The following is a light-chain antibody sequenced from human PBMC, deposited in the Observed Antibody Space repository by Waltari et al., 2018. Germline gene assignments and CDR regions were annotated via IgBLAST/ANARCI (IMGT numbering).Light chain of an antibody. J-gene: IGKJ5*01. CDR3: QQRSNWPPVIT. CDR1: QSVSSY. V-gene: IGKV3-11*01. CDR2: DAS. Sequence: IVLTQSPATLAFSPGERATLPCRASQSVSSYLAWYQQKPGQAPRLLIYDASNRATGIPARFSGSGSGTDVTLTISSLEPEDFAVYYCQQRSNWPPVITFGQGTRLEIK.